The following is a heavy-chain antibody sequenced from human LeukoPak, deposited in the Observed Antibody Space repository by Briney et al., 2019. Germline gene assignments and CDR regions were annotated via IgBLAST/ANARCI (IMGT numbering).Heavy chain of an antibody. Sequence: SETLSLTCTVSGYSISSGYYWGWIRPPPGKGLEWIGSIYHSGSTYYNPSLKSRVTISVDTSKNQFSLKLSSVTAADTAVYYCARDFFDYYGSGSFRSSYNWFDPWGQGTLVTVSS. D-gene: IGHD3-10*01. CDR2: IYHSGST. CDR3: ARDFFDYYGSGSFRSSYNWFDP. J-gene: IGHJ5*02. V-gene: IGHV4-38-2*02. CDR1: GYSISSGYY.